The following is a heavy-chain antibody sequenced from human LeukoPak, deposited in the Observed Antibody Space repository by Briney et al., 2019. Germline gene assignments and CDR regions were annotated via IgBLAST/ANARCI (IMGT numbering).Heavy chain of an antibody. J-gene: IGHJ4*02. Sequence: HSGGSLRLSCAASGFTVSSNYMSWVRQAPGKGLEWVSVIYSGGSTYYADSVKGRFTISRDNSKNTLYLQMNSLRAEDTAVYYCANTMVRGVIYFDYWGQGTLVTVSS. CDR2: IYSGGST. CDR3: ANTMVRGVIYFDY. CDR1: GFTVSSNY. D-gene: IGHD3-10*01. V-gene: IGHV3-66*01.